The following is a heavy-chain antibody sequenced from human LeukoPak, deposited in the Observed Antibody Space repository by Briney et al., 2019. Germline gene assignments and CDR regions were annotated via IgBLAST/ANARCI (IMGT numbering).Heavy chain of an antibody. CDR2: VYYFGNT. J-gene: IGHJ4*02. V-gene: IGHV4-39*01. Sequence: PSETLSLTCTVSGDSMSSSRYYWGWVRQPPGKGLEWIGSVYYFGNTYYSPSLKSRVTISVDTSKNQFSLKLSSVTAADTAVYYCARHHNIVIVPTARGFDYWGQGTLVTVSS. CDR3: ARHHNIVIVPTARGFDY. D-gene: IGHD2-2*01. CDR1: GDSMSSSRYY.